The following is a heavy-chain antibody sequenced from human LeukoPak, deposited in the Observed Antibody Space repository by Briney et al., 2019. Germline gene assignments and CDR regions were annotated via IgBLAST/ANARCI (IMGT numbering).Heavy chain of an antibody. CDR3: ARDNPGYYDSSGFDY. J-gene: IGHJ4*02. CDR1: GGSISSGSYY. Sequence: SQTLSRTCTVSGGSISSGSYYWSWIRQPAGKGLEWIGRIYTSGSTNYNPSLKSRVTISVDTSKNQFSLKLSSVTAADTAVYYCARDNPGYYDSSGFDYWGQGTLVTVSS. D-gene: IGHD3-22*01. V-gene: IGHV4-61*02. CDR2: IYTSGST.